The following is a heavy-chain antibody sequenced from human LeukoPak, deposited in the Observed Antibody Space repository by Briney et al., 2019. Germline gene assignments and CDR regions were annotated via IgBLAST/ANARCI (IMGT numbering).Heavy chain of an antibody. CDR3: ARDKHPRYSYGMSF. Sequence: EASVKVSCKASGYTFTGYYMHWVRQAPGQGLEWMGWISGYNGDTNYAQRLQGRVTMTTDTATSTAYVEVRSLRSDDTAVYYCARDKHPRYSYGMSFWGQGTTVTVSS. J-gene: IGHJ6*02. CDR1: GYTFTGYY. CDR2: ISGYNGDT. V-gene: IGHV1-18*04.